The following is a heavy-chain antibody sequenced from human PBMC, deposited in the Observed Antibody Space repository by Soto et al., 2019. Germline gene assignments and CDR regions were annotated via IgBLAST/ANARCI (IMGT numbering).Heavy chain of an antibody. CDR3: ARKSGWFDP. J-gene: IGHJ5*02. CDR1: GGSVSSGSYY. Sequence: PSETLYLTCTVSGGSVSSGSYYWSWIRQPPGKGLEWIGYIYYSGSTNYNPSLKSRVTISVETSKNQFSLKLSSVTAADTAVYYCARKSGWFDPWGQGTLVNVSS. D-gene: IGHD3-10*01. V-gene: IGHV4-61*01. CDR2: IYYSGST.